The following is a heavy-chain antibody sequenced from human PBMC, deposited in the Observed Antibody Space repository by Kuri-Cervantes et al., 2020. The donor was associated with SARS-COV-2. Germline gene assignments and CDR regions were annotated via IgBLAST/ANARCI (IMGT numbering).Heavy chain of an antibody. J-gene: IGHJ6*03. V-gene: IGHV1-69*05. D-gene: IGHD2-2*02. CDR2: IIPIFGTA. Sequence: SVKVSCKASGGTFSSYAISWVRQAPGQGLEWMGGIIPIFGTANYAQKFQGRVTITTDTSTSTAYMELRSLRSDDTAVYYCASHLGPAAISDYYYYMDVWGKGTTVTVSS. CDR3: ASHLGPAAISDYYYYMDV. CDR1: GGTFSSYA.